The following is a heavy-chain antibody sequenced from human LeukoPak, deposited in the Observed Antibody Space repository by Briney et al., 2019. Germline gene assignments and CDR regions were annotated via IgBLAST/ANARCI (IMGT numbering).Heavy chain of an antibody. CDR3: AKDRDYYYDSSGYYPH. V-gene: IGHV3-23*01. CDR2: ISASGGAT. J-gene: IGHJ4*02. CDR1: GFTFSTYA. Sequence: GGSLRLSCAASGFTFSTYAMNWVRQAPGKGLEWVSGISASGGATYYADSVKGRFTISRDNSKNTLYLQMNSLRAEDTAVYYCAKDRDYYYDSSGYYPHWGQGTLVTVSS. D-gene: IGHD3-22*01.